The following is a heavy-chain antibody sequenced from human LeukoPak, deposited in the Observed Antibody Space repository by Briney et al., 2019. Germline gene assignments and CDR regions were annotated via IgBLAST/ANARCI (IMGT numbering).Heavy chain of an antibody. CDR3: ATDPGSSGYTFDY. J-gene: IGHJ4*02. V-gene: IGHV3-48*03. D-gene: IGHD3-22*01. Sequence: GGSLRLSCAASGFTFSSYEMNWVRQAPGKGLEWVSYIRSSGSTIYYADSVKGRFTISRDNAKNSLYLQMNSLRAEDTAVYYCATDPGSSGYTFDYWGQGTLVTVSS. CDR1: GFTFSSYE. CDR2: IRSSGSTI.